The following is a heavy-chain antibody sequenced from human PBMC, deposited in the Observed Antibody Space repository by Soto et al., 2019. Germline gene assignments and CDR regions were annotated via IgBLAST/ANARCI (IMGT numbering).Heavy chain of an antibody. Sequence: EVQLSQSGGGLVQPGGSLRLSCAAPGFTFSDYGMSWVRQAPGKGLEWVSTIRGSAGNTYYVDSVKGRFTISRDDSTNTVYLQMNSLRAEDTAVYYCAKPLWFGESVFDPWGQGTLVIVSS. J-gene: IGHJ5*02. D-gene: IGHD3-10*01. CDR2: IRGSAGNT. V-gene: IGHV3-23*01. CDR3: AKPLWFGESVFDP. CDR1: GFTFSDYG.